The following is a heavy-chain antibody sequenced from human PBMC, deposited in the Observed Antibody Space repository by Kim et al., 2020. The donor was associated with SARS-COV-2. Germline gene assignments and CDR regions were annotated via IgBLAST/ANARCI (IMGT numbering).Heavy chain of an antibody. CDR3: ARERGKLVGDYGMDV. CDR1: GFTFSSYA. V-gene: IGHV3-30-3*01. Sequence: GGSLRLSCAASGFTFSSYAMHWVRQAPGKGLEWVAVISYDGSNKYYADSVKGRFTISRDNSKNTLYLQMNSLRAEDTAVYYCARERGKLVGDYGMDVWGQGTTVTVS. D-gene: IGHD6-13*01. CDR2: ISYDGSNK. J-gene: IGHJ6*02.